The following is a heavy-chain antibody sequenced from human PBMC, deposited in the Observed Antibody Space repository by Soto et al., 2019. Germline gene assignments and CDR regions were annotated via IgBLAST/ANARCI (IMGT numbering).Heavy chain of an antibody. CDR3: ARLTPGYSSGWFIDY. J-gene: IGHJ4*02. D-gene: IGHD6-19*01. CDR1: GGSISSGDYY. Sequence: PSDTLSLTCTVSGGSISSGDYYWSWIRQPPEKGLEWIGYIYYSGSTYYNPSLKSRVTISVDTSKNQFSLKLSSVTAADTAVYYCARLTPGYSSGWFIDYWGQGTLVTVSS. V-gene: IGHV4-30-4*02. CDR2: IYYSGST.